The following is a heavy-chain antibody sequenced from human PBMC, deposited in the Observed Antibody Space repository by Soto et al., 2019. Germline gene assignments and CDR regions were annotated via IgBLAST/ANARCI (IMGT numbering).Heavy chain of an antibody. CDR1: GYSFTSYW. J-gene: IGHJ4*02. Sequence: PGESLKISCKGSGYSFTSYWIIWVRQMPGKGLEWMGRIDPSDSYTNYSPSFQGHVTISADKSISTAYLQWSSLKASDTAMYYCARVTSTVVTPGHDYWGQGTMVTVSS. CDR2: IDPSDSYT. CDR3: ARVTSTVVTPGHDY. D-gene: IGHD4-17*01. V-gene: IGHV5-10-1*01.